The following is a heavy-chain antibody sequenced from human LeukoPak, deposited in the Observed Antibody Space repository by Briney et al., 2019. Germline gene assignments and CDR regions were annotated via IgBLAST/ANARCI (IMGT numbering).Heavy chain of an antibody. J-gene: IGHJ4*02. CDR3: AKDIGEWLAPDY. Sequence: GGSLRLSCAASGFTFSSYGMRWVRQAPGKGLEWVSAISGSGGSTYYADSVKGRFTISRDNSKNTLYLQMNSLRAEDTALYYCAKDIGEWLAPDYWGQGTLVTVSS. V-gene: IGHV3-23*01. CDR2: ISGSGGST. D-gene: IGHD6-19*01. CDR1: GFTFSSYG.